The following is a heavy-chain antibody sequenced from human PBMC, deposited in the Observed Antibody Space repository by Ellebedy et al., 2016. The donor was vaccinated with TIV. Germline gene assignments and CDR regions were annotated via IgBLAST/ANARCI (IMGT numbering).Heavy chain of an antibody. CDR1: GFTFSSFA. D-gene: IGHD3-9*01. CDR2: ISGGCYIT. V-gene: IGHV3-23*01. CDR3: AKRDLSGIRYFDWSFDC. J-gene: IGHJ4*02. Sequence: GESLKISCTASGFTFSSFAMSWVRQAPGEGLEWVSGISGGCYITYYADSVKGRFTISRDNSKNTLSLQMNSLRAEDTAVYYCAKRDLSGIRYFDWSFDCWGQGTLVTVSS.